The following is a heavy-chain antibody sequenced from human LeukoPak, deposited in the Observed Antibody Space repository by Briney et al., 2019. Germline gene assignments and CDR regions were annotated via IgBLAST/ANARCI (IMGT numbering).Heavy chain of an antibody. D-gene: IGHD2-15*01. Sequence: PSETLSLTCTVSSGSISSTSYYWGWIRQPPGKGLEWIGFIYYSGSTYYNPSLESRVTISVDTSNYQFSLNLNSVTAADTAVYYCARHQLRSRIFDSWGQGTLVTVSS. J-gene: IGHJ4*02. CDR1: SGSISSTSYY. CDR3: ARHQLRSRIFDS. CDR2: IYYSGST. V-gene: IGHV4-39*07.